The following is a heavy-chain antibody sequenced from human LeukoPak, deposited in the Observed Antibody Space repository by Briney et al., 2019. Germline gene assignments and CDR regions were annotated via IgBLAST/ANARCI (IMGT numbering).Heavy chain of an antibody. J-gene: IGHJ4*02. CDR2: INEDGSEN. Sequence: PGGSLRLSCAGSGFTFSHNLMTWVRQTPGKGLEWVANINEDGSENYYVDSVQGRFTISRDNAKSSLYLQMDNLRAEDTAVYYVARAVAYLSLDYWGQGTLVTVSS. CDR3: ARAVAYLSLDY. CDR1: GFTFSHNL. V-gene: IGHV3-7*03. D-gene: IGHD2-21*01.